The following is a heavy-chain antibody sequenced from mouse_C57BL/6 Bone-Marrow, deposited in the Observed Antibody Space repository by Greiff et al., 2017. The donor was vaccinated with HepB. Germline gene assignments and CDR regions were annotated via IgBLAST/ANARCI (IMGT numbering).Heavy chain of an antibody. CDR1: GYAFTNYL. Sequence: VQLQQSGAELVRPGTSVKVSCKASGYAFTNYLIEWVKQRPGQGLEWIGVINPGSGGTNYNEKFKGKATLTADKSSSTAYMQLSSLTSEDSAVYFCARSVITTVVATPRFDYWGQGTTLTVSS. J-gene: IGHJ2*01. V-gene: IGHV1-54*01. CDR3: ARSVITTVVATPRFDY. D-gene: IGHD1-1*01. CDR2: INPGSGGT.